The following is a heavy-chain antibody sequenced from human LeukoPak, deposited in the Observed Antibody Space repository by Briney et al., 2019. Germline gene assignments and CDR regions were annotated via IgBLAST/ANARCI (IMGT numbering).Heavy chain of an antibody. CDR1: GGSISSYY. CDR2: IYYSGST. V-gene: IGHV4-59*01. J-gene: IGHJ4*02. Sequence: SETLSLTCTVSGGSISSYYWSWIRQPPGKGLEWIGYIYYSGSTNYNPSLKSRVTISVDTSKNQFSLKLSSVTAADTAVYYCARGRRDYYLGQGTLGTGSS. CDR3: ARGRRDYY.